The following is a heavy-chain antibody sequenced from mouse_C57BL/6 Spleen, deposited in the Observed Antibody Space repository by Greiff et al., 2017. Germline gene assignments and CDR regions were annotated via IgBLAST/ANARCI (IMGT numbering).Heavy chain of an antibody. Sequence: QVQLQQSGAELVRPGTSVKVSCKASGYAFTNSLIEWVKQRPGQGLEWIGVINPGSGGTNYNEKFKGKATLTADKSSSTAYMQLSSLTSEDSAVYFCARMVTTSYYFDYWGQGTTLTVSS. CDR3: ARMVTTSYYFDY. D-gene: IGHD2-2*01. CDR2: INPGSGGT. V-gene: IGHV1-54*01. CDR1: GYAFTNSL. J-gene: IGHJ2*01.